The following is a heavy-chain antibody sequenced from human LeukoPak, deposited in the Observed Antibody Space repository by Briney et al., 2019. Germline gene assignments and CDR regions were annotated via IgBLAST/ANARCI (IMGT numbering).Heavy chain of an antibody. J-gene: IGHJ5*02. CDR1: EFSVGSNY. Sequence: PGGSLRLSCAASEFSVGSNYMTWVRQAPGKGLEWVSSISSNSGYIYYADSVKGRFTISRDNAKNSLYLQMNSLRAEDTAVYYCAREWESDLWGQGTLVTVSS. V-gene: IGHV3-21*01. CDR3: AREWESDL. CDR2: ISSNSGYI. D-gene: IGHD1-26*01.